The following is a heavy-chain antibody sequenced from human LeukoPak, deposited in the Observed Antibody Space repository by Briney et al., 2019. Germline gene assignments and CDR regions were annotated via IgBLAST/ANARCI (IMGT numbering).Heavy chain of an antibody. CDR1: GFTFDDYA. J-gene: IGHJ4*02. CDR3: ARDGGYYYDSSGYYYGNY. Sequence: GGSLRLSCAASGFTFDDYAMHWVRQAPGKGLEWVSGISWNSGSIGYADSVKGRFAISRDNAKNSLYLQMNSLRAEDTAVYYCARDGGYYYDSSGYYYGNYWGQGTLVTVSS. V-gene: IGHV3-9*01. CDR2: ISWNSGSI. D-gene: IGHD3-22*01.